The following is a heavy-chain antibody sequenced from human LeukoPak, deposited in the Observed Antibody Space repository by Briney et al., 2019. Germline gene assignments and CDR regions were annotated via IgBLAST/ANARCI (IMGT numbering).Heavy chain of an antibody. D-gene: IGHD6-19*01. V-gene: IGHV4-59*01. CDR1: GGSISSYY. J-gene: IGHJ4*02. CDR3: ARARGSSGWSDY. Sequence: SETLSLTCTVSGGSISSYYWSWIRQPPGKGLEWIGYIYYSGSTDYNPSLKSRVTISVDTSKTHFSLNLTSVTAADTAVYYCARARGSSGWSDYWGQGTLVTVSS. CDR2: IYYSGST.